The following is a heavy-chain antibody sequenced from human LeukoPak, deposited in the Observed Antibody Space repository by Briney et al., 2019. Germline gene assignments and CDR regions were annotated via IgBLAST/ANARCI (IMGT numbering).Heavy chain of an antibody. CDR3: ARDAQWLVPEGYFYYMDV. J-gene: IGHJ6*03. CDR2: ISSRSTNI. CDR1: GFTFSRYS. D-gene: IGHD6-19*01. V-gene: IGHV3-21*01. Sequence: GGSLRLSCAGSGFTFSRYSMNWFRQAPGKGLERVSSISSRSTNIFYADSVKGRFTISRDDAKNSLYLQMNSLGAEDTAVYYCARDAQWLVPEGYFYYMDVWGKGTTVTVSS.